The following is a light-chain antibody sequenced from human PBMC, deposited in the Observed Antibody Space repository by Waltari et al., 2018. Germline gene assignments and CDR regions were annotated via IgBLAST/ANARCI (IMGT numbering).Light chain of an antibody. CDR2: AAS. CDR1: QSISKY. CDR3: QNHERLPAT. V-gene: IGKV3-20*01. J-gene: IGKJ1*01. Sequence: VLTQSPGTLSLSPGERATLACRASQSISKYLVWYQQRPGHAPRLLIYAASTRATGIPDRFRGSGFGTDFTLTISRLEPEDFAMYYCQNHERLPATFGQGTKVEIK.